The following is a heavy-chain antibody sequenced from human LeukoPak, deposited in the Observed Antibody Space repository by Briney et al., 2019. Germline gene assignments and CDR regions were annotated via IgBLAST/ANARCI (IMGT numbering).Heavy chain of an antibody. CDR1: GYSFTNYW. D-gene: IGHD1-26*01. J-gene: IGHJ4*02. Sequence: GESLKISCKGSGYSFTNYWINWVRQMPGKGLEWMGKIDPSDSYTNYSPSFQGQVTISADKSISTAYLQWSSLKASDTAMYYCARLIGRDFDYWGQGTLVTISS. CDR3: ARLIGRDFDY. CDR2: IDPSDSYT. V-gene: IGHV5-10-1*04.